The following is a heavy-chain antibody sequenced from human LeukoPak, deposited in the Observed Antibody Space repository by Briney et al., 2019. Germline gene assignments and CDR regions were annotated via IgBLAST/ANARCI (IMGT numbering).Heavy chain of an antibody. Sequence: SETLSLTCTVSGGSISSGGYYWRWIRQHPGKGLEWIGYIYYSGSTYYNPSLKSRVTISVDTSKNQFSLKLSSVTAADTAVYYCARTTYYYDSSGYRHLFDYWGQGTLVTVSS. V-gene: IGHV4-30-4*08. CDR1: GGSISSGGYY. CDR2: IYYSGST. D-gene: IGHD3-22*01. CDR3: ARTTYYYDSSGYRHLFDY. J-gene: IGHJ4*02.